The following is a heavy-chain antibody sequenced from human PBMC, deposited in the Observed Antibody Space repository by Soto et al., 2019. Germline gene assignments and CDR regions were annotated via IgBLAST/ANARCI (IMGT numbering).Heavy chain of an antibody. CDR2: INHSGST. Sequence: LSLTCAVYGGSFSGYYWSWIRQPPGKGLEWIGEINHSGSTNYNPSLKSRVTISVDTSKNQFSLKLSSVTAADTAVYYCARGRRRSPGYSSSWAYYYYGMDVWGQGSTVAASS. D-gene: IGHD6-13*01. CDR3: ARGRRRSPGYSSSWAYYYYGMDV. CDR1: GGSFSGYY. J-gene: IGHJ6*02. V-gene: IGHV4-34*01.